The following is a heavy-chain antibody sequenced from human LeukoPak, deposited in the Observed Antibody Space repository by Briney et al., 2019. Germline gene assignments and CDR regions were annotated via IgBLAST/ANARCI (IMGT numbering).Heavy chain of an antibody. J-gene: IGHJ4*02. CDR3: AYGKYYFDY. V-gene: IGHV5-51*01. Sequence: GESLKISCQSSGHNLTSYWIGWVRQMPGKGLEWMGVIYPGDSDTRYSPSFQGQVTISADKSISTAYLQWNSLKASDIAIYFCAYGKYYFDYWGQGTLVTVSS. D-gene: IGHD3-16*01. CDR1: GHNLTSYW. CDR2: IYPGDSDT.